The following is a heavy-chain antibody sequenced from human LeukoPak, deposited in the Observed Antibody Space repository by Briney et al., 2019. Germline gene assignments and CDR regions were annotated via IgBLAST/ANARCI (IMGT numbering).Heavy chain of an antibody. CDR3: ARARSAMDDYYFDY. D-gene: IGHD5-18*01. CDR2: IIPIFGTA. V-gene: IGHV1-69*13. Sequence: SVKVSCKASGYTFTSYGISWVRQAPGQGLEWMGGIIPIFGTANYAQKFQGRVTITADESTSTAYMELSSLRSEDTAVYYCARARSAMDDYYFDYWGQGTLVTVSS. J-gene: IGHJ4*02. CDR1: GYTFTSYG.